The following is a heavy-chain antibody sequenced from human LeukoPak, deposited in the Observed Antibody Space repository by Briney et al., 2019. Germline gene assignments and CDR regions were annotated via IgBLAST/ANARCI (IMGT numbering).Heavy chain of an antibody. D-gene: IGHD3-22*01. J-gene: IGHJ4*02. CDR3: VATEDSSRSSDY. V-gene: IGHV4-59*01. CDR1: GGSISSYY. CDR2: IYYSGST. Sequence: SETLSLTCTVSGGSISSYYWSWIRQPPGKGLEWIGYIYYSGSTNYNPSLKSRVTISVDTSKNQFSLKLSSVTAADTAVYYCVATEDSSRSSDYWGQGTLVTVSS.